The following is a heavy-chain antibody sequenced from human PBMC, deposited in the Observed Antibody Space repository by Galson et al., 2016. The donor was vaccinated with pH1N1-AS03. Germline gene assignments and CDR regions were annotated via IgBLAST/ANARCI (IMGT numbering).Heavy chain of an antibody. D-gene: IGHD6-19*01. J-gene: IGHJ4*02. Sequence: SVKVSCKASGYTFTSYDINWVRQASGQGLEWMGWVNPSSGNTGYAQKFQGRVTMTKSISIRTAYVELSSLKSEDTAVYYCARRSSSGFDFDYWGQGTLVTVSS. CDR3: ARRSSSGFDFDY. CDR2: VNPSSGNT. CDR1: GYTFTSYD. V-gene: IGHV1-8*01.